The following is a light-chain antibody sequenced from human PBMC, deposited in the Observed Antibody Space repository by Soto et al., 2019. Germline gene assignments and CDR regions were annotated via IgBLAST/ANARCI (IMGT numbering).Light chain of an antibody. CDR2: RNN. V-gene: IGLV1-47*01. CDR1: TSKIGSNH. Sequence: QSVLTQPPSASGTPGQWVTISCSGSTSKIGSNHLYCYQQLPGTAPKLLIYRNNQRPSGAPDRFSGSKSGTSASLAINGLRSEDEADYDCAAWDDSLSGWVFGGGTKLTVL. CDR3: AAWDDSLSGWV. J-gene: IGLJ3*02.